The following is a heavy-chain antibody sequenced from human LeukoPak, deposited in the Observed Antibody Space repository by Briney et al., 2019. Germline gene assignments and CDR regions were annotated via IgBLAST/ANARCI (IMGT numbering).Heavy chain of an antibody. D-gene: IGHD6-19*01. J-gene: IGHJ3*02. Sequence: GGSLRLSCAASGFTFSSYAMSWVRQAPGKGLEWVSAISGSGGSTYYADSVKGRFTISRDNSKNTLYLQMNSLRAEDTAVYYCAKGTGYSSGWLREDAFDIWGQGTMVTVSS. CDR2: ISGSGGST. V-gene: IGHV3-23*01. CDR1: GFTFSSYA. CDR3: AKGTGYSSGWLREDAFDI.